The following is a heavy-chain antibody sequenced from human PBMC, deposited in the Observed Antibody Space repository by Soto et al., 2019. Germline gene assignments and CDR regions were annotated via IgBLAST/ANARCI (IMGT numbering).Heavy chain of an antibody. J-gene: IGHJ5*02. CDR1: GFTFSSYA. Sequence: GGSLRLSCAASGFTFSSYAMSWVRQAPGKGLEWVSAISGSGGSTYYADSVKGRFTISRDNSKNTLYLQMNSLRAEDTAVYYCAKCGMYYYDSSGYPPRSWFDPWGQGTLVTVSS. V-gene: IGHV3-23*01. CDR3: AKCGMYYYDSSGYPPRSWFDP. CDR2: ISGSGGST. D-gene: IGHD3-22*01.